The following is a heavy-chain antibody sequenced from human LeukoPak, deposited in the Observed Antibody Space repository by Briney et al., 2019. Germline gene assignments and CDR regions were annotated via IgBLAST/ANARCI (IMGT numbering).Heavy chain of an antibody. Sequence: PGGSLRLSCAASGFTFSSYAMHWVRQAPGKGLEWVAVISYDGSNKYYADSVKGRFTISRDNSKNTLYLQMNSLRAEDTAVYYCARRLVTGEPPADWFDPWGQGTLVTVSS. D-gene: IGHD3-16*01. CDR2: ISYDGSNK. CDR1: GFTFSSYA. V-gene: IGHV3-30-3*01. J-gene: IGHJ5*02. CDR3: ARRLVTGEPPADWFDP.